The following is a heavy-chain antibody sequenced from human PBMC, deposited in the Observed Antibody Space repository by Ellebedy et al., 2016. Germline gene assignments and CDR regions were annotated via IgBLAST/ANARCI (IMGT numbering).Heavy chain of an antibody. D-gene: IGHD1-14*01. V-gene: IGHV3-21*01. CDR1: GFTFSSYT. CDR2: ISSSSSYK. Sequence: GGSLRLSCAASGFTFSSYTMNWVRQAPGKGLEWVSSISSSSSYKYNADSVKGRFTISRDSAKNSLYLQMNSLRAEDTAVYYCARDDVGTLGGRAFDIWGQGTMVTVSS. J-gene: IGHJ3*02. CDR3: ARDDVGTLGGRAFDI.